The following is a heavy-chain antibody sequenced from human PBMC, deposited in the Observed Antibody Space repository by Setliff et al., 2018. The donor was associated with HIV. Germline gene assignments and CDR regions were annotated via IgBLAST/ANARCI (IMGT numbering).Heavy chain of an antibody. CDR3: ARGRKKTLAVSGTRYFDF. J-gene: IGHJ4*02. D-gene: IGHD6-19*01. Sequence: PSETLSLTCTVSGGSISTHYWSWIRQPPGKGLEWIGEVTHSGTTTYDPSLKSRITISVDTSKNQFSLKLTSVTAADMGVYYCARGRKKTLAVSGTRYFDFWGQGTLVTVSS. CDR1: GGSISTHY. CDR2: VTHSGTT. V-gene: IGHV4-34*01.